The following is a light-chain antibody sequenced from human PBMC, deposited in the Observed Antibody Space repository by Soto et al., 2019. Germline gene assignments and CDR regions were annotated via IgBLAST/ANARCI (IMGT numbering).Light chain of an antibody. V-gene: IGLV1-47*01. CDR1: SSNIGSNY. CDR3: AGCDDSLSGVV. Sequence: QSVLTQPPSASGTPGQRVTISCSGSSSNIGSNYVYWYQQLPGTAPKLLICRNNQRPSGVPDRFSGSKSGTSASLAISGLRSEDEADYYCAGCDDSLSGVVFGGGTQLTVL. J-gene: IGLJ2*01. CDR2: RNN.